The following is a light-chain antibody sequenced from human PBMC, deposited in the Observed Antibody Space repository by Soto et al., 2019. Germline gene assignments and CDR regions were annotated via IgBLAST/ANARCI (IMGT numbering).Light chain of an antibody. V-gene: IGKV1-5*01. CDR3: QQYDAYPPT. CDR1: QTITW. J-gene: IGKJ1*01. Sequence: DIQMTQSPPTLSASVGDRVTITCRASQTITWLAWYQQRPGKTPKLLIYDGSRLESGVPSRFSGSESETEFTLTINGPQSDDFATYYCQQYDAYPPTFGQGTKVDIK. CDR2: DGS.